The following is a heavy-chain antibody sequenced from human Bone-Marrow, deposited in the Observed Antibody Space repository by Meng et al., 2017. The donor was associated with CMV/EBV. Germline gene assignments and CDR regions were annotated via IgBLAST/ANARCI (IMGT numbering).Heavy chain of an antibody. CDR3: ARGGRARPPYYYYGMDV. CDR2: INHSGST. CDR1: GGSFSGYY. J-gene: IGHJ6*02. Sequence: GSLRLSCAVYGGSFSGYYWSWIRQPPGKGLKWIGEINHSGSTNYNPSLKSRVTISVDTSKNQFSLKLSSVTAADTAVYYCARGGRARPPYYYYGMDVWGQGTTVTVSS. D-gene: IGHD6-6*01. V-gene: IGHV4-34*01.